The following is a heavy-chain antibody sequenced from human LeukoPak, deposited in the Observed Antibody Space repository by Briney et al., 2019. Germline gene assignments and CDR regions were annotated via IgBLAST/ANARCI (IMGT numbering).Heavy chain of an antibody. CDR3: ARSSVGARRRIDY. CDR2: MNPNSGNT. CDR1: GYTFTSYD. V-gene: IGHV1-8*01. D-gene: IGHD1-26*01. J-gene: IGHJ4*02. Sequence: WASVKVSCKASGYTFTSYDINWVRQATGQGLELMGWMNPNSGNTGYAQKFQGRVTMTRSTSINTAYMELNSLTSEDTAVYYCARSSVGARRRIDYWGQGTLVTVSS.